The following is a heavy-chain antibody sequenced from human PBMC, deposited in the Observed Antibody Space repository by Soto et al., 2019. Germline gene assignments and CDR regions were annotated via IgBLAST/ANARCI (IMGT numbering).Heavy chain of an antibody. Sequence: TSVKVSCKACGDSFTSYDINWVRQATGQGLEWMGWMNPNSGNTGYAQKFQGRVTMTRNTSISTAYMELSSLRSEDTAVYYCARTLYGDNVDYWGQGTLVTVSS. CDR2: MNPNSGNT. CDR3: ARTLYGDNVDY. J-gene: IGHJ4*02. CDR1: GDSFTSYD. V-gene: IGHV1-8*01. D-gene: IGHD4-17*01.